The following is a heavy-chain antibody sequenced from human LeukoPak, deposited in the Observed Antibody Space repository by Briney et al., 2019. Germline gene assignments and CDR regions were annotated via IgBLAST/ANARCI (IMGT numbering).Heavy chain of an antibody. V-gene: IGHV3-23*01. CDR2: ISGSGGST. Sequence: GGSLRLSCAASGFTFSSYAMSWVRQAPGKGLEWVSAISGSGGSTYYADSVKGRFTISRDNSKNTLYLQMNSLRAEDTAVYYCAKDLGYDSSGSVLDYWGQGTLVTVSS. CDR1: GFTFSSYA. D-gene: IGHD3-22*01. CDR3: AKDLGYDSSGSVLDY. J-gene: IGHJ4*02.